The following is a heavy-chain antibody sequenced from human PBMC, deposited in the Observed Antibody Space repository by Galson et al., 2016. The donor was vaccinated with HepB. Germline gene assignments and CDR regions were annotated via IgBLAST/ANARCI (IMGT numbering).Heavy chain of an antibody. CDR1: GGSISSGNW. Sequence: ETLSLTCAVSGGSISSGNWWSWVRQPPGKGLEWIGGIYHSGTANYNPSLESRGTMSLDKSKDQISLKVTSVTAADTAVYYCARHVGVPGTRGFDYWGQGTLVTVSS. D-gene: IGHD2-2*01. V-gene: IGHV4-4*02. CDR2: IYHSGTA. J-gene: IGHJ4*02. CDR3: ARHVGVPGTRGFDY.